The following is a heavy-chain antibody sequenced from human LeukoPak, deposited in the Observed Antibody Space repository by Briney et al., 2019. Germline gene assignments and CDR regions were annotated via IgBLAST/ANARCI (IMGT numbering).Heavy chain of an antibody. D-gene: IGHD3-16*01. V-gene: IGHV4-59*08. J-gene: IGHJ4*02. Sequence: PSETLSLTCTVSGGSISSYYWSWIRQPPGNGLEWIGYIYYSGSTNYNPSLKSRVTISVDTSKNQFSLKLSSVTAADTAVYYCARKSGGDPSDYFDYWGQGTLVTVSS. CDR1: GGSISSYY. CDR3: ARKSGGDPSDYFDY. CDR2: IYYSGST.